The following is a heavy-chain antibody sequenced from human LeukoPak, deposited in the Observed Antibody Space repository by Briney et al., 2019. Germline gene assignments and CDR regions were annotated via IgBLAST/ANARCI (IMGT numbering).Heavy chain of an antibody. J-gene: IGHJ4*02. V-gene: IGHV1-3*01. CDR3: ARDHRTMVRGVQGY. D-gene: IGHD3-10*01. Sequence: ASVKVSCKASEYTFTSYAMHWVRQAPGQRLEWMGWINAGNGNTKYSQKFQGRVTITRDTSASTAYMELSSLRSEDTAVYYCARDHRTMVRGVQGYWGQGTLVTVSS. CDR1: EYTFTSYA. CDR2: INAGNGNT.